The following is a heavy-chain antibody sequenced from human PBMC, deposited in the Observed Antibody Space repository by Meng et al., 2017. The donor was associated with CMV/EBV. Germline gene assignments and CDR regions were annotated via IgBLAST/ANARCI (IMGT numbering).Heavy chain of an antibody. CDR3: ARDSAVAGVVDY. D-gene: IGHD6-19*01. CDR2: IYYSGST. V-gene: IGHV4-39*07. J-gene: IGHJ4*02. Sequence: QLELEASGPGRVKPSGTLALTCTGPGGSFSSISYYWGWIRQPPGKGLEWIGSIYYSGSTYYNPSLKSRVTISVDTSKNQFSLKLSSVTAADTAVYYCARDSAVAGVVDYWGQGTLVTVSS. CDR1: GGSFSSISYY.